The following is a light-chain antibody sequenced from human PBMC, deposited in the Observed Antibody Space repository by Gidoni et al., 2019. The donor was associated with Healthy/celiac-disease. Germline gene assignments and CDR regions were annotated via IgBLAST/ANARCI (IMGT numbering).Light chain of an antibody. CDR3: QQRSNWLT. V-gene: IGKV3-11*01. CDR1: QSVSSY. CDR2: DAS. J-gene: IGKJ4*01. Sequence: EIVLTQSLATLSLSPGERATLSCRASQSVSSYLAWYQQKPVQAPRLLIYDASNRATGLPARFSGSGSGTDFTLTISSLEPEDFAVYYCQQRSNWLTFGGGTKVEIK.